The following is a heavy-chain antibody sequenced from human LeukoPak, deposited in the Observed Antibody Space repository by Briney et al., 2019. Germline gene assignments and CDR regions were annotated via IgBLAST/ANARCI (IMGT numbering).Heavy chain of an antibody. V-gene: IGHV1-46*01. J-gene: IGHJ4*02. CDR1: GYTFTSNY. D-gene: IGHD5-24*01. CDR2: ISPSGGST. CDR3: ARGGPRKEMATIRTPFDY. Sequence: GSVKVSCKAFGYTFTSNYMHWVRQAPGQGPEWMEVISPSGGSTTYAQKFQGRVTMTRDTSTSTVYMELSSLRSEDTAVYYCARGGPRKEMATIRTPFDYWGQGTLVTVSS.